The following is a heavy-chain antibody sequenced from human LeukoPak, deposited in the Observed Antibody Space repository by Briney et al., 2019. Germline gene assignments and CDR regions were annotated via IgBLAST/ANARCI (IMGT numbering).Heavy chain of an antibody. D-gene: IGHD5-12*01. J-gene: IGHJ6*02. V-gene: IGHV1-8*01. CDR2: MYPNSGNT. CDR3: ARTRGYSGYDLTYYYYGMDV. CDR1: GYTFTSYD. Sequence: ASVKVSCKASGYTFTSYDINWVRQATGQGLEWMGWMYPNSGNTGYAQKFQGRVTMTRNTSISTAYMELSSLRSEDTAVYYCARTRGYSGYDLTYYYYGMDVWGQGTTVTVSS.